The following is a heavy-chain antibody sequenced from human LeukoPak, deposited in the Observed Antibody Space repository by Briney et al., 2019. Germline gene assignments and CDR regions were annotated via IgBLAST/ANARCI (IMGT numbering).Heavy chain of an antibody. Sequence: GEPLKISGKGSGYSFTSYWIGWVRQMPGKGLEWMGIIYPGDSDTRYSPSFQGQVTISADKSISTAYLQWSSLKASDTAMYYCARLAAAGKVNYYYYYMDVWGKGTTVTDSS. D-gene: IGHD6-13*01. CDR1: GYSFTSYW. V-gene: IGHV5-51*01. CDR3: ARLAAAGKVNYYYYYMDV. J-gene: IGHJ6*03. CDR2: IYPGDSDT.